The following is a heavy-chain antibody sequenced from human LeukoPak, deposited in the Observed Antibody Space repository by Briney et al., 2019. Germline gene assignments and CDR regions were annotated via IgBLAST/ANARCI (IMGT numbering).Heavy chain of an antibody. V-gene: IGHV3-53*01. Sequence: GGSLRLSCAASGFTVSSNYMSWVRQAPGKGLEWVSVIYSGGSTYYADSVKGRFTISRDNSKNTLYLQMNSLRAEDTAVYYCARTYSSGWYGPFYFDYWGQGTLVTVSS. CDR2: IYSGGST. CDR1: GFTVSSNY. J-gene: IGHJ4*02. D-gene: IGHD6-19*01. CDR3: ARTYSSGWYGPFYFDY.